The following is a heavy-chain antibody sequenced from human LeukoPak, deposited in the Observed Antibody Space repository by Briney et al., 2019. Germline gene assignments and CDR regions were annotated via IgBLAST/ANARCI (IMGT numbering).Heavy chain of an antibody. CDR3: ARGVTMIVVVIHDWYFDL. V-gene: IGHV4-39*01. D-gene: IGHD3-22*01. Sequence: PSETLSLTCTVPGVSISSSSYYWGWIRQPPGKGLEWIGNIYYSGRTYYNPSLKSRVTISVDTPKNQFSLKLSSVTAADTAVYYCARGVTMIVVVIHDWYFDLWGRGTLVTVSS. CDR1: GVSISSSSYY. J-gene: IGHJ2*01. CDR2: IYYSGRT.